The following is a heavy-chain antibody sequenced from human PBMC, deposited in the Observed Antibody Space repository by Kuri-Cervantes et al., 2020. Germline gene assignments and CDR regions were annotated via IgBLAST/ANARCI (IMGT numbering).Heavy chain of an antibody. CDR2: INSDGTST. CDR3: AAYYVVVY. J-gene: IGHJ4*02. V-gene: IGHV3-74*01. D-gene: IGHD2/OR15-2a*01. Sequence: GESLKISCAASGFTVSSNYMSWVRQAPGKGLVWVSRINSDGTSTSYADSVKGRFTISRDNSKNTLYLQMNSLRAEDTAVYYCAAYYVVVYWGQGTLVTVSS. CDR1: GFTVSSNY.